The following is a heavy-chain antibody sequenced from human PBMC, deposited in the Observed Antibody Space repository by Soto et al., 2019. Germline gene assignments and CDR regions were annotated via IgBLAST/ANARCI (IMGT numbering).Heavy chain of an antibody. Sequence: QVQLVQSGAEVKKPGSSVKVSCKASGGTFSSYTISWVRQAPGQGLEWMGRIIPILGIANYAQKFQGRVTSSAAKSTSTAYMELSSLRSEDTAVYYCARRRYCSSTSCLYYYYYGMDVWGQGTTVTVSS. CDR1: GGTFSSYT. J-gene: IGHJ6*02. D-gene: IGHD2-2*01. CDR2: IIPILGIA. V-gene: IGHV1-69*02. CDR3: ARRRYCSSTSCLYYYYYGMDV.